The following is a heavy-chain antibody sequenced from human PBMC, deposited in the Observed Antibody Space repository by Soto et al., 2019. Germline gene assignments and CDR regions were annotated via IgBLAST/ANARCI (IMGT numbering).Heavy chain of an antibody. Sequence: QVQLVESGGGLVKPGGSLRLSCAASGFTFSDYYMSWIRQAPGKGLEWVSYISSSGSTIYYADSVKGRFTLSRANAKNSLYRQMNSLRAEDTAVYYCARDQSYDFWSGIAGTAFDIWGQGTMVTVSS. V-gene: IGHV3-11*01. CDR2: ISSSGSTI. CDR1: GFTFSDYY. J-gene: IGHJ3*02. CDR3: ARDQSYDFWSGIAGTAFDI. D-gene: IGHD3-3*01.